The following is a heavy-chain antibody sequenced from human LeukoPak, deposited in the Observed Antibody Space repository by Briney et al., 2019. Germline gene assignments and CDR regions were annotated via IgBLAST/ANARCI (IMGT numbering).Heavy chain of an antibody. J-gene: IGHJ6*02. D-gene: IGHD5-24*01. CDR3: ARGVRWLQSFFGMDV. Sequence: SETLSLTCTVSGGSISSYYWSWIRQPPGKGLEWIGYISYSGSTNYNPSLKSRVIISVDTSKNQFSLKLSSVTAADTAVYYCARGVRWLQSFFGMDVWGQGTTVTVSS. V-gene: IGHV4-59*12. CDR2: ISYSGST. CDR1: GGSISSYY.